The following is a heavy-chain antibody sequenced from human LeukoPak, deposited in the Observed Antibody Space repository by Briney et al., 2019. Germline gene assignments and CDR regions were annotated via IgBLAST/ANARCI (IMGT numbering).Heavy chain of an antibody. Sequence: PSETLSLTCSVSGYSITSGYYWGWIRQPPGKGLEWIGTIYHNGSTSYNPSLKSRVTISVDTSKNQFSLKLSSVTAADTAVYYCARGKKIVELNYWGQGTLVTVSS. J-gene: IGHJ4*02. CDR1: GYSITSGYY. D-gene: IGHD3-22*01. CDR3: ARGKKIVELNY. CDR2: IYHNGST. V-gene: IGHV4-38-2*02.